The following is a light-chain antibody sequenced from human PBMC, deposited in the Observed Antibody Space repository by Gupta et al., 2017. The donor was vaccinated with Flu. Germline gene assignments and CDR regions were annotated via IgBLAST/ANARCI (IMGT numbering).Light chain of an antibody. J-gene: IGKJ1*01. CDR2: LVS. CDR3: MQGAHWPWA. Sequence: YSDGNTYLHWFQHRPGQSPRRLIYLVSNRASGVPDRFSGSGSGTYFTLRISRVEADDVGVYFCMQGAHWPWAFGQGTKLEIK. V-gene: IGKV2-30*01. CDR1: YSDGNTY.